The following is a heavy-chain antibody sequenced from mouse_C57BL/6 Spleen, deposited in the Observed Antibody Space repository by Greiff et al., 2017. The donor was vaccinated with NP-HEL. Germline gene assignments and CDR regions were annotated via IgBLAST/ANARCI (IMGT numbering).Heavy chain of an antibody. V-gene: IGHV1-9*01. CDR3: ARDSSGYGVKY. CDR1: GYTFTGYW. D-gene: IGHD3-2*02. CDR2: ILPGSGST. J-gene: IGHJ4*01. Sequence: QVQLQQSGAELMKPAASVKLSCKATGYTFTGYWIEWVKQRPGHGLEWMGEILPGSGSTNYNEKFTGTATFTADTSSNTAYMQRSSLTTEDSDIYYSARDSSGYGVKYSGQGSSETISS.